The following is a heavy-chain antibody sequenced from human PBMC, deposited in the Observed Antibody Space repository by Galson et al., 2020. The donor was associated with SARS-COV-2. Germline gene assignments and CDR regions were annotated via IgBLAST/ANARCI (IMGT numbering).Heavy chain of an antibody. D-gene: IGHD2-8*01. CDR2: VFPGDSET. J-gene: IGHJ6*02. CDR3: ARHTADCSNGICYADYYHGMDV. CDR1: GYRFTSYW. V-gene: IGHV5-51*01. Sequence: TGGSLRLSCQASGYRFTSYWIGWVRQMPGKGLEWMGIVFPGDSETRYSPSFQGPVPISAAKSISTAYLQWSSLKASDTAMYYCARHTADCSNGICYADYYHGMDVWGQGTAVTVS.